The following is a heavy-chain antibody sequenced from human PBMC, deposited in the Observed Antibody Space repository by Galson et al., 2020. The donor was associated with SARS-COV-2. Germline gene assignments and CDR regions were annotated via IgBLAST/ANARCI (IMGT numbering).Heavy chain of an antibody. V-gene: IGHV3-30*01. CDR2: ISYDGSYK. CDR3: VRNKPYDY. Sequence: GGSLRLSCAASGFTFSSYAMHWVRQAPGKGLEWVALISYDGSYKYYADSVRGRFTISRDDSESAVLLQMDSLRAEDTAMYFCVRNKPYDYWGQGTLVTVSS. CDR1: GFTFSSYA. J-gene: IGHJ4*02.